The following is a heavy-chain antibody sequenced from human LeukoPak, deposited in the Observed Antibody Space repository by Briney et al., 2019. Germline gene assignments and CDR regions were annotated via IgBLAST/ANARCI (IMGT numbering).Heavy chain of an antibody. CDR2: IIPIFVTA. J-gene: IGHJ6*02. Sequence: GASVKVSCKASGGTFSSYAISWVRQAPGQGLEWMGGIIPIFVTANYAQKFQGRVTITADESTSTAYMELSSLRSEDTAVYYCARDPYYYYYGMDVWGQGTTVTVSS. CDR3: ARDPYYYYYGMDV. CDR1: GGTFSSYA. V-gene: IGHV1-69*13.